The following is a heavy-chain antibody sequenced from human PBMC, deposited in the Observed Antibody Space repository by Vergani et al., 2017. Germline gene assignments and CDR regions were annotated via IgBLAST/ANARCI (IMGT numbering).Heavy chain of an antibody. CDR2: IDRNYGVK. Sequence: VQLVESGGGLVKPGGSLRLSCAASGFTFQAFALHWVRQVSGRGLEWVSGIDRNYGVKNGNSFEGRFSISRYNAKKAVFLQMNNLRHEDTALYFCVKDNDYNADRPFDLWCGGTLVTVSS. J-gene: IGHJ2*01. D-gene: IGHD3-16*01. CDR1: GFTFQAFA. CDR3: VKDNDYNADRPFDL. V-gene: IGHV3-9*01.